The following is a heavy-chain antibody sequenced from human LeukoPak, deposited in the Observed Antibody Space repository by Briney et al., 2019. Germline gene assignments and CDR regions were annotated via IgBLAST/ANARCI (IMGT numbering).Heavy chain of an antibody. CDR3: TRRLDY. V-gene: IGHV3-7*03. J-gene: IGHJ4*02. Sequence: PGGPLRLSRAASGFMFNNEWMDWVRQAPGKGLEWVANIKADGTEKYYVDSVKGRFTISRDNAKNSLYLQLNSLRAEDTAVYYCTRRLDYWGQGTLVTVSS. CDR1: GFMFNNEW. CDR2: IKADGTEK.